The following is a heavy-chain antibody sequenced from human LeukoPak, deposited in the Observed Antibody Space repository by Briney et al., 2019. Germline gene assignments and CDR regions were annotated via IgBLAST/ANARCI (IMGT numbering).Heavy chain of an antibody. D-gene: IGHD3-22*01. Sequence: PSEILSLTCAVSGGSISSGGYSWSWIRQPPGKGLEWIGYIYHSGSTYYNPSFKSRVTISVDRSKNQFSLKLSSVTAADTAVYYCARRYYYDTSSYRSYWYFGLWGRGTLVTVSS. V-gene: IGHV4-30-2*01. CDR1: GGSISSGGYS. J-gene: IGHJ2*01. CDR2: IYHSGST. CDR3: ARRYYYDTSSYRSYWYFGL.